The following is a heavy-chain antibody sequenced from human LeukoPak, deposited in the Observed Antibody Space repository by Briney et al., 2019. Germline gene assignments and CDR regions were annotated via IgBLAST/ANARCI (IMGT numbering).Heavy chain of an antibody. J-gene: IGHJ4*02. V-gene: IGHV3-48*03. CDR3: AALFGLDY. CDR2: ISSSGSTI. CDR1: GFTFSSHE. Sequence: PGGSLRLSCAVSGFTFSSHEMNWVRQAPGQGLEWVSYISSSGSTIYYADSVKGRFTISRDNAKNSLYLQMNSLRAEDTAVYYCAALFGLDYWGQGTLVTVSS. D-gene: IGHD3-10*01.